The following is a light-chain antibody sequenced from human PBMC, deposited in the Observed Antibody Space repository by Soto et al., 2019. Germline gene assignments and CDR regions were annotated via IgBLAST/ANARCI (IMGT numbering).Light chain of an antibody. CDR3: LQRTNWPLT. V-gene: IGKV3-11*01. J-gene: IGKJ4*01. Sequence: IVLTQAPATLSLSPGERATLSCRASQSVSSYLAWYQQKPGQAPRLLIYDASNRATGIPARFSGSGSGTDFPLTISSLEPEDFAVYYCLQRTNWPLTFGGGTKVDIK. CDR1: QSVSSY. CDR2: DAS.